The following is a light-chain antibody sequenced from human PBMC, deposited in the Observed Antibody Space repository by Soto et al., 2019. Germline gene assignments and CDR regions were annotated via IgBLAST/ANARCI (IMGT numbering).Light chain of an antibody. Sequence: EIVFTHSPGPLSLSPGEGATLSCRAIQSISSNYLAWYQQKPGQAPRLLIYGASSRATGIPDRFIGSGSGTDFTLTISRLEPEDFAVYYCQQYGSSPRTFGQGTKVDI. CDR2: GAS. V-gene: IGKV3-20*01. CDR3: QQYGSSPRT. J-gene: IGKJ1*01. CDR1: QSISSNY.